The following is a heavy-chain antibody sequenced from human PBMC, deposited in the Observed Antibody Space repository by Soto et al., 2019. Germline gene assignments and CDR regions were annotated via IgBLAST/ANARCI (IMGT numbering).Heavy chain of an antibody. CDR3: ARGYSGYDYLSFDYFDY. CDR2: IWYDGSNK. CDR1: GFTFCSYG. J-gene: IGHJ4*02. D-gene: IGHD5-12*01. V-gene: IGHV3-33*01. Sequence: GGSLRISCAASGFTFCSYGMHWVRQDPGKGLEWVAVIWYDGSNKYYADSVKGRFTISRDNSKNTLYLQMNSLRAEDTAVYYCARGYSGYDYLSFDYFDYWGQGTLVTVSS.